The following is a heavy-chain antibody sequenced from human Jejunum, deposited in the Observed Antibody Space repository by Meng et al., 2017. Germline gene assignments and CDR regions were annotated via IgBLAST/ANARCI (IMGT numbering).Heavy chain of an antibody. Sequence: VALVAESKGPGAPGKVSCKTSVNSFTHYYMHWMRQAPGQGLEWMGHINPNSGGTTYAQKFQGRVTMTRDTSISTAFMELSRLTSDDTAVYYCVRGGLTTGGTPPFNYWGQGTLVTVSS. CDR2: INPNSGGT. J-gene: IGHJ4*02. CDR1: VNSFTHYY. CDR3: VRGGLTTGGTPPFNY. V-gene: IGHV1-2*06. D-gene: IGHD4-11*01.